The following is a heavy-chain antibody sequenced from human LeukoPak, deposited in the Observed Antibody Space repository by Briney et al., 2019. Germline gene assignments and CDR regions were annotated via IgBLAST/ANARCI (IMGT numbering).Heavy chain of an antibody. CDR1: AYPISNYG. J-gene: IGHJ4*02. CDR2: TSAYSDNT. V-gene: IGHV1-18*01. Sequence: ASGKVTCKAAAYPISNYGISWVRQPPGQGLQWMGWTSAYSDNTNYAQHLQGRLTMTTDTFTTTAYMELRSLRSDDTAEYFCATDLSLEDCSGEACYLVTHGYWGQGTLVTVSS. D-gene: IGHD2-15*01. CDR3: ATDLSLEDCSGEACYLVTHGY.